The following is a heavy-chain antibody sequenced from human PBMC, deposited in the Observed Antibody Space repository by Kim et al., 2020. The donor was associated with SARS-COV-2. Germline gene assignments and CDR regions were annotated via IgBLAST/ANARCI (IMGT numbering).Heavy chain of an antibody. CDR2: ISYDGSVK. J-gene: IGHJ3*02. D-gene: IGHD6-19*01. CDR3: TRGAVSGNDAFGI. CDR1: GFTLTKYC. V-gene: IGHV3-30*03. Sequence: GGSLRLSCAASGFTLTKYCMHWVRQAPGTGLEWVAFISYDGSVKYYGDTVKGRFTISRDTSKNTLFLQMHSLRADDTAVYYCTRGAVSGNDAFGIWGQGSLVTVSS.